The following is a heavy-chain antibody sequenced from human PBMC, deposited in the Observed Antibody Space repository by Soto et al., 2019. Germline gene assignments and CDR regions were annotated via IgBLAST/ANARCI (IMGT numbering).Heavy chain of an antibody. V-gene: IGHV4-4*07. Sequence: TLSLTCSVSGVSITSYYWSWIRQSAGGGLEWMGRINTDGLSTYSPSFKSRLTMSLDTSKNQVSLRLISVTAADTAVYFCARVPVAVAATEDYYGLDVWGQGTTVTVSS. D-gene: IGHD2-15*01. J-gene: IGHJ6*02. CDR3: ARVPVAVAATEDYYGLDV. CDR1: GVSITSYY. CDR2: INTDGLS.